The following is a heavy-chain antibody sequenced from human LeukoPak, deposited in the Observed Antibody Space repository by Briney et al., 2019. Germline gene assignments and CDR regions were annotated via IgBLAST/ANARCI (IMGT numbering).Heavy chain of an antibody. V-gene: IGHV4-59*01. CDR1: GYSISGYY. D-gene: IGHD4-11*01. CDR2: IYYSGSI. Sequence: SESLSLTCTVSGYSISGYYWTWVRQPPGKGLEWIGYIYYSGSINYNPSLKSRLTISVDTSKNQFALKLSSVTAADTAVYYCARLRGNYFPDYWGQGTLVTVSS. J-gene: IGHJ4*02. CDR3: ARLRGNYFPDY.